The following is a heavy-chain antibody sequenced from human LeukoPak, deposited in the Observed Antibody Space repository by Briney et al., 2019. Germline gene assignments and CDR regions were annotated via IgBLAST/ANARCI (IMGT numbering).Heavy chain of an antibody. D-gene: IGHD3-22*01. J-gene: IGHJ2*01. CDR3: ARDRQYGSGYYWYFDL. CDR1: GGSISNYY. V-gene: IGHV4-59*01. Sequence: SETLSLTCTVSGGSISNYYWSWIRQPPGKGLEWIGYIYYTGSTNYNPSLKSRVTISVDTSKNQFSLKLSSVTAADTAVYYCARDRQYGSGYYWYFDLWGRGTLVTVSS. CDR2: IYYTGST.